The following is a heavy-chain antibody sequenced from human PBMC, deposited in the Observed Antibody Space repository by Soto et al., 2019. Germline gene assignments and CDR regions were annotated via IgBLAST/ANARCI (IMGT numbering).Heavy chain of an antibody. V-gene: IGHV3-33*01. Sequence: GGSLRLSCAASGFTFSSYGMHWVRQAPGKGLEWVAVIWYDGSNKYYADSVKGRFTISRDNSKNTLYLQMNSLRAEDTAVYYCARDVAAAGFFDYWAQGTLVTVSS. CDR3: ARDVAAAGFFDY. CDR2: IWYDGSNK. CDR1: GFTFSSYG. D-gene: IGHD6-13*01. J-gene: IGHJ4*02.